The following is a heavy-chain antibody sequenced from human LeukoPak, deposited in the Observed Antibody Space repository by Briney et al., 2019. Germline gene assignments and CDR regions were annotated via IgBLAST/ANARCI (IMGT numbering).Heavy chain of an antibody. CDR3: ARGLASGYPPIPFDY. CDR2: INQSGST. CDR1: GGSFSYYY. V-gene: IGHV4-34*01. D-gene: IGHD3-3*01. J-gene: IGHJ4*02. Sequence: KPSETLSLTCAVYGGSFSYYYWSWIRQPPGKGLEWIGEINQSGSTNYNPSLKSRVTISLDTSKNQFSLSLDSVTAADTAVYYCARGLASGYPPIPFDYWGQGTLVTVSS.